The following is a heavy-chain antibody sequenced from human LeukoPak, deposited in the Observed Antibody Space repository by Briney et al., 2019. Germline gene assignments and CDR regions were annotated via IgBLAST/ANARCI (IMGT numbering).Heavy chain of an antibody. CDR3: AKRRTYCSRTSCPLDY. V-gene: IGHV3-23*01. J-gene: IGHJ4*02. Sequence: GGSLRLSCAASGFTFSSFAMNWVRQAPGKGLEWVSAISAGGGSTYHADSVKGRFTISRDNSKNTLYLQMNSLRAEDTAAYYCAKRRTYCSRTSCPLDYWGQGTLVTVSS. D-gene: IGHD2-2*01. CDR1: GFTFSSFA. CDR2: ISAGGGST.